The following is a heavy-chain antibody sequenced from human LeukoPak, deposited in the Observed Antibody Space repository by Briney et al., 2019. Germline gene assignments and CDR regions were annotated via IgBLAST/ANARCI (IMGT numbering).Heavy chain of an antibody. CDR2: INHSGST. Sequence: SETLSLTCAVYGGSFSGYYWSWIRQPPGKGLEWIGEINHSGSTNYNPSLKSRVTISVDTSKNQFSLKLSSVTAADTAVYYCARPSSSDDYFDYWGQGTLVTVSS. D-gene: IGHD6-19*01. V-gene: IGHV4-34*01. J-gene: IGHJ4*02. CDR3: ARPSSSDDYFDY. CDR1: GGSFSGYY.